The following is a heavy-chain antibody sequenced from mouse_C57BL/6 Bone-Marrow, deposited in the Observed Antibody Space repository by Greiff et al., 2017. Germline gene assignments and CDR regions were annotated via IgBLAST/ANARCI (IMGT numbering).Heavy chain of an antibody. J-gene: IGHJ3*01. V-gene: IGHV7-1*01. CDR3: ARDAQDGYYGFAY. CDR1: GFTFSDFY. D-gene: IGHD2-3*01. Sequence: EVKLMESGGGLVQSGRSLRLSCATSGFTFSDFYMEWVRQAPGKGLEWIAASRNKANDYTTEYSASVKGRFIVSRDTSQSILYLQMNALRAEDTAIYYCARDAQDGYYGFAYWGQGTLVTVSA. CDR2: SRNKANDYTT.